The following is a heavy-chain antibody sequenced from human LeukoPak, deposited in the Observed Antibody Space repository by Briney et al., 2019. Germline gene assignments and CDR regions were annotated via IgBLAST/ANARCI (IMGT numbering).Heavy chain of an antibody. Sequence: ASVKVSCKASGYTFTSYGISWVRQAPGQGLEWMGWISAYNGNTNYAQKLQGRVTMTTDTSTSTAYMELRSLRSDDTAVYYCARSHRVQLERGTGLGYWGQGTLVTVSS. CDR3: ARSHRVQLERGTGLGY. V-gene: IGHV1-18*01. CDR1: GYTFTSYG. D-gene: IGHD1-1*01. CDR2: ISAYNGNT. J-gene: IGHJ4*02.